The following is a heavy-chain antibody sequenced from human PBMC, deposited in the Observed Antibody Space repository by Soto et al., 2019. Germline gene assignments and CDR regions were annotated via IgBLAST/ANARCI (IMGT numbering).Heavy chain of an antibody. CDR3: AGDHYSDSSGYWDDYFDY. J-gene: IGHJ4*02. Sequence: QVQLVQSGTEVKKPGASVKVSCKASGYTFANFGISWVRQAPGQGLEWMGWIGAYNGDTNYAQKFRGRVTMTTDTSTSTAYMELRGLRSDDTAVYYCAGDHYSDSSGYWDDYFDYWGQGTLVAVSS. V-gene: IGHV1-18*01. D-gene: IGHD3-22*01. CDR1: GYTFANFG. CDR2: IGAYNGDT.